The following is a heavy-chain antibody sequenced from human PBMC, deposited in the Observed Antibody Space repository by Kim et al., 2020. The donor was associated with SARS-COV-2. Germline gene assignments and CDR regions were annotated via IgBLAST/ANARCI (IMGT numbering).Heavy chain of an antibody. Sequence: GGSLRLSCAASGFTFSSYAMSWVRQAPGKGLEWVSAISGSGDSTYYADSVKGRFTISRDNSKNTLYLQMNSLRAEDTAVYYCAKVYGSGSYYSFGYWGQGTLVTVSS. CDR3: AKVYGSGSYYSFGY. CDR2: ISGSGDST. D-gene: IGHD3-10*01. J-gene: IGHJ4*02. CDR1: GFTFSSYA. V-gene: IGHV3-23*01.